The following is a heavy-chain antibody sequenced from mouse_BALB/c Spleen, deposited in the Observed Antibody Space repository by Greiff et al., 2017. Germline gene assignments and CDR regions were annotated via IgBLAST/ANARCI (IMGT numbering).Heavy chain of an antibody. CDR2: IDPANGNT. CDR1: GFNIKDTY. CDR3: APSITTVVADYAMDY. Sequence: VQLQQSGAELVKPGASVKLSCTASGFNIKDTYMHWVKQRPEQGLEWIGRIDPANGNTKYDPKFQGKATITADTSSNTAYLQLSSLTSEDTAVYYCAPSITTVVADYAMDYWGQGTSGTVSS. J-gene: IGHJ4*01. D-gene: IGHD1-1*01. V-gene: IGHV14-3*02.